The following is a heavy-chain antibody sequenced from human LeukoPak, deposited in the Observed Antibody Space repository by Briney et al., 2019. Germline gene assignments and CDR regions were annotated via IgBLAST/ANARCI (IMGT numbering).Heavy chain of an antibody. CDR3: ARDRGRILADAFDI. CDR2: IYYSGST. D-gene: IGHD2-15*01. V-gene: IGHV4-39*07. CDR1: GGSISSSSYY. J-gene: IGHJ3*02. Sequence: MPSETLSLTCTVSGGSISSSSYYWGWIRQPPGKGLEWIGSIYYSGSTYYNPSLKSRVTISVDTSKNQFSLKLSSVTAADTAVYYCARDRGRILADAFDIWGQGTMVTVSS.